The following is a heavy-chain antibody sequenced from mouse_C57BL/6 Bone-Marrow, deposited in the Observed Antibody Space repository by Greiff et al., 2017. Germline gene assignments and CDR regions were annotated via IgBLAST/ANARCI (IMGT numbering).Heavy chain of an antibody. CDR2: IYPGSGST. CDR1: GYTFTSYW. D-gene: IGHD1-1*01. Sequence: QVQLQQPGAELVKPGASVKMSCKASGYTFTSYWITWVKQRPGQGLEWIGDIYPGSGSTNYNEKFKSKATLTVDTSSSTAYMQLSSLTSEDSAVYYCAITTVVATGFDYWGQGTTLTVSS. J-gene: IGHJ2*01. V-gene: IGHV1-55*01. CDR3: AITTVVATGFDY.